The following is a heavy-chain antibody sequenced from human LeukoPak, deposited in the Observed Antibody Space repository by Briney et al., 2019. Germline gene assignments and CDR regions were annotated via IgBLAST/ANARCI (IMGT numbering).Heavy chain of an antibody. D-gene: IGHD6-13*01. CDR1: GYSFTSYG. Sequence: ASVKVSCKASGYSFTSYGISWVRQAPGQGLEWMGWISAYNGDTDYAQKLQGRVTMTTDTSTTTAYKELRSLISDDTAVYYCARDVSRAAAGRGLSDYWGQGTLVTVSS. V-gene: IGHV1-18*01. CDR2: ISAYNGDT. CDR3: ARDVSRAAAGRGLSDY. J-gene: IGHJ4*02.